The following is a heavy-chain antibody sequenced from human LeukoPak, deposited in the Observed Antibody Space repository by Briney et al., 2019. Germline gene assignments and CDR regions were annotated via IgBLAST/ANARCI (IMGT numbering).Heavy chain of an antibody. Sequence: ASVKVSCKASGYTFTGYYMHWVRQAPGQGLEWMGWINPNSGGTNYAQKFQGRVTMTRDTSISTAYMELSRLRSDDTAVYYCARDTYYYDSSGYCYWGQETLVTVSS. J-gene: IGHJ4*02. CDR2: INPNSGGT. CDR3: ARDTYYYDSSGYCY. V-gene: IGHV1-2*02. D-gene: IGHD3-22*01. CDR1: GYTFTGYY.